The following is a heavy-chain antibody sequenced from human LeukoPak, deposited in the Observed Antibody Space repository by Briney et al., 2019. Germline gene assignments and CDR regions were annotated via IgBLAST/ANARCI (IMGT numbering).Heavy chain of an antibody. Sequence: PSETLSLTCTVSGGSISSSSYYWGWIRQPPGKGLEWIGSIYYSGSTYYNPSLKSRVTISVDTSKNQFSLKLSSVTAADTAVYYCARLKPDYYDSSGYYYMMFDYWGQGTLVTVSS. D-gene: IGHD3-22*01. J-gene: IGHJ4*02. CDR3: ARLKPDYYDSSGYYYMMFDY. V-gene: IGHV4-39*07. CDR2: IYYSGST. CDR1: GGSISSSSYY.